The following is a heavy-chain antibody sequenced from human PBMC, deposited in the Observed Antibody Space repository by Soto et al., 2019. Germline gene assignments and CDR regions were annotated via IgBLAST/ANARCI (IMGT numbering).Heavy chain of an antibody. D-gene: IGHD3-16*01. J-gene: IGHJ4*02. CDR3: AKAGGFWDDHKRYFDC. CDR1: AFTFSNYA. Sequence: VQLLESGGGLVQPGGSLRLSCAASAFTFSNYAMSWVRQAPGKGLEWVSGIGGGGSKTFYADSVQGRFTISRDNSKNTLYLQMNSLRAEDTAVYYCAKAGGFWDDHKRYFDCWGQGTLVTVSS. V-gene: IGHV3-23*01. CDR2: IGGGGSKT.